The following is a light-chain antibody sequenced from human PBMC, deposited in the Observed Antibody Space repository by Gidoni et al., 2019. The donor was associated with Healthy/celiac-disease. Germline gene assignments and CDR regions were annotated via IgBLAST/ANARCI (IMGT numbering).Light chain of an antibody. CDR3: AAWDDSLHVV. CDR1: SPNIGSNT. J-gene: IGLJ2*01. Sequence: QSVLTQPPSASGTPGQRVTISCSGSSPNIGSNTVNWYPQLPGTAPKLLIYSNNQRPSGVPDRFSGSKSGTSASLAISGLQSEDEADYYCAAWDDSLHVVFGGGTKLTVL. V-gene: IGLV1-44*01. CDR2: SNN.